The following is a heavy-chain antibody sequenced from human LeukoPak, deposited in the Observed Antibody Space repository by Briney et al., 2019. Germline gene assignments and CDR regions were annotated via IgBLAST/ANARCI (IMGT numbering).Heavy chain of an antibody. CDR3: ARDVAKITMVRGVMGDY. CDR1: GYTFTGYG. CDR2: ISAYNGNT. V-gene: IGHV1-18*01. J-gene: IGHJ4*02. D-gene: IGHD3-10*01. Sequence: ASVKVSCKASGYTFTGYGISWVRQAPGQGLEWMGWISAYNGNTNYAQKLQGRVTMTTDTSTSTAYMELRSLRSDDTAVYYCARDVAKITMVRGVMGDYWGQGTLVTVSS.